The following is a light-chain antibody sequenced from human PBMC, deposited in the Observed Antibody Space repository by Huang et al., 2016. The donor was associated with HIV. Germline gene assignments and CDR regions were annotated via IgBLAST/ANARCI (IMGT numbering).Light chain of an antibody. J-gene: IGKJ1*01. CDR3: QQYYGSPPT. CDR1: QRILYNSDKKNY. Sequence: DIVMTQSPDSLAVSLGERATINCKSSQRILYNSDKKNYVAWYQQKPGQPPKLLIEWESTGESGVKDRVSGSGSGTDFTLTSSSLQAGDVAVYYCQQYYGSPPTFGQGTKVEIK. CDR2: WES. V-gene: IGKV4-1*01.